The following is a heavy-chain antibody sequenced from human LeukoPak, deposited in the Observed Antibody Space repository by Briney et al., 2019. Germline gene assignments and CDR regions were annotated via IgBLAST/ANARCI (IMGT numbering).Heavy chain of an antibody. CDR3: AKETLAYCGGDCYLAYFQH. Sequence: PGGSLRLSCAASGFTFSSYGMHWVRQAPGKGLEWVAFIRYDGSNKYYADSVKGRFTISRDNSKNTLYLQMNSLRAEDTAVYYCAKETLAYCGGDCYLAYFQHWGQGTLVTVSS. CDR1: GFTFSSYG. D-gene: IGHD2-21*02. J-gene: IGHJ1*01. CDR2: IRYDGSNK. V-gene: IGHV3-30*02.